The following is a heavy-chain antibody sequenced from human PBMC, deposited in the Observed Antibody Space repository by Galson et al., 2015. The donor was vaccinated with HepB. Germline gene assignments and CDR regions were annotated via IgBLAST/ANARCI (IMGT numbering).Heavy chain of an antibody. CDR1: GFTFDDYA. Sequence: SLRLSCAASGFTFDDYAMHWVRQAPGKGLEWVSGISWNSGSIGYADSVKGRFTISRDNAKNSLYLQMNSLRAEDTALYYCARSRVERTVAGTFDSWGQGTLVTVSS. D-gene: IGHD6-19*01. CDR2: ISWNSGSI. J-gene: IGHJ4*02. CDR3: ARSRVERTVAGTFDS. V-gene: IGHV3-9*01.